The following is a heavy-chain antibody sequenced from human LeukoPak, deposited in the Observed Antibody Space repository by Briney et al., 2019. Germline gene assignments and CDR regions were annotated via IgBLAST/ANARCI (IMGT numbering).Heavy chain of an antibody. CDR2: IYYSGST. V-gene: IGHV4-59*01. Sequence: SETLSLTCTVSGGSISSFYWSWIRQPPGKGLEWIGYIYYSGSTNYNPSLKSRVTISVDTSKNQFSLKLSSVTAADTAVYYCARDLSSYFDYWGQGTLVTVSS. CDR1: GGSISSFY. J-gene: IGHJ4*02. D-gene: IGHD2-2*01. CDR3: ARDLSSYFDY.